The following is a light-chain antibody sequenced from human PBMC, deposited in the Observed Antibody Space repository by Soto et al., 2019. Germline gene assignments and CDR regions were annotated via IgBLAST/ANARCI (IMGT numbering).Light chain of an antibody. J-gene: IGLJ3*02. CDR1: NVGEYDY. Sequence: QSVLTQPPSASGSPGQSVTISCTGSNVGEYDYVSWYQQQPGKAPKLMIHEVTKRPSGVPDSFSGSKSGNTASLTVSGLQAEDEADYYCISFAGSNIWVFGGGTKLTVL. V-gene: IGLV2-8*01. CDR2: EVT. CDR3: ISFAGSNIWV.